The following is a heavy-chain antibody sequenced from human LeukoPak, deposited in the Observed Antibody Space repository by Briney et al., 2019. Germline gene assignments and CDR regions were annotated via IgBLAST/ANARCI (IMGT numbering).Heavy chain of an antibody. J-gene: IGHJ6*02. Sequence: ASVKVSCKASGYTFTSYGISWVRQAPGQGLEWMGWISAYNGNTDYAQKFQGRVTMTTDTSTTTAYMELRSLRSDDTAVYYCARAGADSAAYFYYAMDVWGQGTTVTVSS. D-gene: IGHD2-15*01. CDR1: GYTFTSYG. V-gene: IGHV1-18*01. CDR3: ARAGADSAAYFYYAMDV. CDR2: ISAYNGNT.